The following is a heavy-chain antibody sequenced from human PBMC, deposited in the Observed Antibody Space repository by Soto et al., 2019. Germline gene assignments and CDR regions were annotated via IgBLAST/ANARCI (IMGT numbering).Heavy chain of an antibody. CDR3: ARDAYGHWP. Sequence: SFNRQQPGKGLEWIGYIYYSGSTNYNPSLKSRVTISVDTSKNQFSLKLSSVTAAYTAVYYCARDAYGHWPWGQGILVTVSS. J-gene: IGHJ5*02. CDR2: IYYSGST. D-gene: IGHD4-17*01. V-gene: IGHV4-31*02.